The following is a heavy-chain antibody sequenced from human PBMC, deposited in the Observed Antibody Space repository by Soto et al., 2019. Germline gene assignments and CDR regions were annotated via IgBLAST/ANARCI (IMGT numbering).Heavy chain of an antibody. Sequence: QVQLVQSGAEVKKPGASVKVSCKASGYTFTSYGISWVRQAPGQGREWMGCISAYNGNPNYAQKLRGRVTMTTDTSTSTAYVELRSLRSDDTAVYYCASDLAAGNFDYWGQGTLVTVSS. CDR1: GYTFTSYG. CDR2: ISAYNGNP. CDR3: ASDLAAGNFDY. V-gene: IGHV1-18*01. J-gene: IGHJ4*02. D-gene: IGHD6-13*01.